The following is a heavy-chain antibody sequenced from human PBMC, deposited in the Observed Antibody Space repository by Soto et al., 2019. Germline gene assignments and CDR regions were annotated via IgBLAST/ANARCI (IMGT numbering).Heavy chain of an antibody. CDR2: IYYSGST. CDR3: ARGGAVAGLFDY. Sequence: PSETLSLTCTVSGGSITTYQWNWIRQPPGKGLEWIGYIYYSGSTNYNPSLKSRVTISVDTSKNQFSLKLSSVTAADTAVYYCARGGAVAGLFDYWGQGTLVTVSS. CDR1: GGSITTYQ. J-gene: IGHJ4*02. V-gene: IGHV4-59*01. D-gene: IGHD6-19*01.